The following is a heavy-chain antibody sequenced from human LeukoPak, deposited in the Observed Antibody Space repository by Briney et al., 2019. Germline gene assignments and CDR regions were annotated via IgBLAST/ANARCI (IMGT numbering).Heavy chain of an antibody. Sequence: GGSLRLSCAASGFTFSDHCMDWVRQAPGKGLEWVGRTRNKANSYTTEYAASVKGRFTISRDDSKNSLYLQMNSLKTEDTAVYYCARGRVATLYYFDYWGQGTLVTVSS. J-gene: IGHJ4*02. V-gene: IGHV3-72*01. CDR3: ARGRVATLYYFDY. CDR1: GFTFSDHC. D-gene: IGHD5-12*01. CDR2: TRNKANSYTT.